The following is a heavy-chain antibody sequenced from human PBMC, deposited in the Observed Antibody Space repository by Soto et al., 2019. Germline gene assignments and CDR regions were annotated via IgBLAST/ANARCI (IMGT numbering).Heavy chain of an antibody. V-gene: IGHV1-18*01. CDR1: GYTFTSYG. J-gene: IGHJ6*02. CDR2: ISAYNGNT. CDR3: ARDPHIAVAGFYYYYDGMDV. Sequence: ASVKVSCKASGYTFTSYGISWVRQAPGQGLEWMGWISAYNGNTNYAQKLQGRVTMTTDTSTSTAYMELRSLRSDDTAVYYCARDPHIAVAGFYYYYDGMDVWGQGTTVTVSS. D-gene: IGHD6-19*01.